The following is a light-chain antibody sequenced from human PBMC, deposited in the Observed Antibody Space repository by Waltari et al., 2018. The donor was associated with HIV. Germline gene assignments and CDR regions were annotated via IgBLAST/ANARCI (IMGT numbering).Light chain of an antibody. CDR2: DNN. V-gene: IGLV1-40*01. CDR1: SSNLGACSD. J-gene: IGLJ2*01. CDR3: QSFDSGLTAVV. Sequence: QSVLTQPLSASGAPGQRVSISRTGSSSNLGACSDAQSYQQLPGAAPRLLIYDNNNRPSGVPGRFSGSRSGTSASLAITGLQADDEADYYCQSFDSGLTAVVFGGGTKLTVL.